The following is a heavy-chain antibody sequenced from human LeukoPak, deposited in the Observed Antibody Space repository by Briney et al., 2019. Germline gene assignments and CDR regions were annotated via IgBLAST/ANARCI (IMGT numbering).Heavy chain of an antibody. CDR1: GGSFSGYY. Sequence: PSETLSLTCAVYGGSFSGYYWSWIRQPPGKGLEWIGEINHSGSTNYNPSLKSRVTISVDTSKNQFSLKLSSVTAADTAVYYCASTGYCSSTSCHDYWGQGTLVTVSS. V-gene: IGHV4-34*01. D-gene: IGHD2-2*01. CDR3: ASTGYCSSTSCHDY. J-gene: IGHJ4*02. CDR2: INHSGST.